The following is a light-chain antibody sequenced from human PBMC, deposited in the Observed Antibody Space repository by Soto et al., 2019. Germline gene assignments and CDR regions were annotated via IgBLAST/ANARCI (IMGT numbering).Light chain of an antibody. CDR3: QQYGRSPWT. Sequence: EIVLTQSPGTLSLSPGEGATPSCRASESVASSYLAWYQQIPGQAPRLLIYGASSRATGIPDRFGGSGSGTDFTLTITRLQPEDFAVYYCQQYGRSPWTSGQGTKVDIK. V-gene: IGKV3-20*01. J-gene: IGKJ1*01. CDR2: GAS. CDR1: ESVASSY.